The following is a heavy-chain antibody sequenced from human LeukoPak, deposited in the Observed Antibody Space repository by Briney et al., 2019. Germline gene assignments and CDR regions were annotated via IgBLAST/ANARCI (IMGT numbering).Heavy chain of an antibody. V-gene: IGHV3-11*04. CDR1: GFTFSDYY. CDR2: ISSSGSTI. J-gene: IGHJ4*02. CDR3: ARETEVDYYARRGGY. Sequence: GGSLRLSCAASGFTFSDYYMSWIRQAPGKGLEWVSYISSSGSTIYYADSVKGRFTISRDNAKNSLYLQMNSLRAEDTAVYYCARETEVDYYARRGGYWGQGTLVTVSS. D-gene: IGHD3-22*01.